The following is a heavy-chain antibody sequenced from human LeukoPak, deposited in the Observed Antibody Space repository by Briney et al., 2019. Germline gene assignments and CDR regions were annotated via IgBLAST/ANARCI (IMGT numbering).Heavy chain of an antibody. D-gene: IGHD3-10*02. CDR2: ISTSSSYI. Sequence: GGSLRLSCAASGFTFSTYSMNWVRQAPGKGLEWVSSISTSSSYIYYADSVKGRFTISRDNAKNSLYLQMNSLRAEDTAVYYCAELGITMIGGVWGKGTTVTISS. CDR1: GFTFSTYS. J-gene: IGHJ6*04. V-gene: IGHV3-21*01. CDR3: AELGITMIGGV.